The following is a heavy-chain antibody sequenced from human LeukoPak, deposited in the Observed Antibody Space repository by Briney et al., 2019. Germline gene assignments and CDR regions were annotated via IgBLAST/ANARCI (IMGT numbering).Heavy chain of an antibody. CDR2: IVPVLDIP. J-gene: IGHJ6*03. D-gene: IGHD6-25*01. CDR3: ARGPYNSDGSRFYYYYMDV. V-gene: IGHV1-69*04. CDR1: GDTFSSYA. Sequence: SVKVSCKTTGDTFSSYAINWVRQAPGQGLEWLGRIVPVLDIPNYAPRFNGRVTITADQSTTTAYMELRSLTSDDAAVYFCARGPYNSDGSRFYYYYMDVWGKGTSVTVSS.